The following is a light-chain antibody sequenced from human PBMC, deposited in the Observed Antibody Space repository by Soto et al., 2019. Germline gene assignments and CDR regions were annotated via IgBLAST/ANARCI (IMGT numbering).Light chain of an antibody. CDR3: QEYNSYSGT. V-gene: IGKV1-5*01. J-gene: IGKJ1*01. CDR1: QSLGIW. Sequence: DIQMTQSPSSLSASVGDRVTITCRASQSLGIWLAWHQQKPGKAPKLLIYDASTLKSGVPSRFSGSGSGTKFTLTISSLQPDDFATYYCQEYNSYSGTFGQGTKVYIK. CDR2: DAS.